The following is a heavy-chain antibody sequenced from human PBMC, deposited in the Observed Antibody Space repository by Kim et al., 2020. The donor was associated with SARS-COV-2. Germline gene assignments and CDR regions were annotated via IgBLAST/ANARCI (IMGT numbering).Heavy chain of an antibody. D-gene: IGHD5-18*01. Sequence: SETLSLTCAVSGASISSFIWWTWVRQPPGKGLEWIGEIYHTGSTNYNPSLKTRVTISVDKSKNLFSLHLSSVTAADTAVYYCARGPGYTSNTPRNWFDPWGQGSLVAVSS. V-gene: IGHV4-4*02. J-gene: IGHJ5*02. CDR1: GASISSFIW. CDR3: ARGPGYTSNTPRNWFDP. CDR2: IYHTGST.